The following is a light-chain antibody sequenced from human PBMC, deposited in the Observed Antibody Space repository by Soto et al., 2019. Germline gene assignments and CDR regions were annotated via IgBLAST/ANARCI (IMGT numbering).Light chain of an antibody. Sequence: QSALTQPASVSGSPGQSITISCTGSSSDVGGNKYVSWYQQHPGKAPKVMIYDVSNRPSGVSDRFSGSKSGNTASLTISGLQAEDEGDYYCSSYTTRNTRLFGGGTKPTVL. CDR2: DVS. CDR1: SSDVGGNKY. J-gene: IGLJ3*02. CDR3: SSYTTRNTRL. V-gene: IGLV2-14*01.